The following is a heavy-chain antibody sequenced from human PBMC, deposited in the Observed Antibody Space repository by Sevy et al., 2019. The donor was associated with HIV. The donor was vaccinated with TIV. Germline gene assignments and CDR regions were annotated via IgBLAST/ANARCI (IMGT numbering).Heavy chain of an antibody. CDR2: IHTDGSSS. J-gene: IGHJ4*02. Sequence: GGSLRLSCAASGFTFRNYWMHWVRQAPGKGLVSVSYIHTDGSSSYYADYMKGRFTISRDNAQNTLYLQMNSLRAEDTAVYYCARAGIGDFWSGYYGIDHWGQGTLVTVSS. D-gene: IGHD3-3*01. CDR1: GFTFRNYW. V-gene: IGHV3-74*01. CDR3: ARAGIGDFWSGYYGIDH.